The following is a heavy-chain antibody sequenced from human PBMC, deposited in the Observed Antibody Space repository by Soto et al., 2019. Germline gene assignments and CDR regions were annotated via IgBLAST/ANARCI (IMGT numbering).Heavy chain of an antibody. CDR3: AGERNYDFWSGYSSYGMDV. D-gene: IGHD3-3*01. Sequence: QVQLIQSGAEVRKPGASVKVSCKASGDSFTNYYFHWVRQAPGQSLEWMGIINSSGGSPTYAHKFLGRVTITRYTSTSTVYMELSSLKSEDTSVYYCAGERNYDFWSGYSSYGMDVWGQGTTVSVSS. CDR1: GDSFTNYY. CDR2: INSSGGSP. J-gene: IGHJ6*02. V-gene: IGHV1-46*01.